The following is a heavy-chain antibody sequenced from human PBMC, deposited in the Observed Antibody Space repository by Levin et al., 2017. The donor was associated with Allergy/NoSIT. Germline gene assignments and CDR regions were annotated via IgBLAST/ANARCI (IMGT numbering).Heavy chain of an antibody. D-gene: IGHD3-22*01. CDR2: ISYDGSNK. V-gene: IGHV3-30*04. CDR3: ARKTDSSGYYFDY. Sequence: GESLKISCAASGFTFSSYAMHWVRQAPGKGLEWVAVISYDGSNKYYADSVKGRFTISRDNSKNTLYLQMNSLRAEDTAVYYCARKTDSSGYYFDYWGQGTLVTVSS. CDR1: GFTFSSYA. J-gene: IGHJ4*02.